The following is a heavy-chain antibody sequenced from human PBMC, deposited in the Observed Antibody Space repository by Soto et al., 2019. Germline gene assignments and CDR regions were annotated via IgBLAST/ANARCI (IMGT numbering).Heavy chain of an antibody. CDR3: ASSRSSGWSVGYGMDV. CDR2: INAGNGNT. J-gene: IGHJ6*02. Sequence: GASVKVSCKSSGDTFTSYAMHWVRQAPGQRLEWMGWINAGNGNTKYSQKFQGRVTITRDTSASTAYMELSSLRSEDTAVYYCASSRSSGWSVGYGMDVWGQGTTVTVS. V-gene: IGHV1-3*01. CDR1: GDTFTSYA. D-gene: IGHD6-19*01.